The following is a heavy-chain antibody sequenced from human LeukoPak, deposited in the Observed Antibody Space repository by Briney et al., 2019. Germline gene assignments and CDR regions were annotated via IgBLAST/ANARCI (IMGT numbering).Heavy chain of an antibody. Sequence: SVKVSCKASGDTFSSYAISWVRQAPGQGLEWMGRIIPIIGIANYAQKFQGRVTITADKSTSTAYMELSSLRSEDTAVYYCARDEYYYDSIRFDYWGQGTLVTASS. D-gene: IGHD3-22*01. CDR2: IIPIIGIA. CDR3: ARDEYYYDSIRFDY. J-gene: IGHJ4*02. V-gene: IGHV1-69*04. CDR1: GDTFSSYA.